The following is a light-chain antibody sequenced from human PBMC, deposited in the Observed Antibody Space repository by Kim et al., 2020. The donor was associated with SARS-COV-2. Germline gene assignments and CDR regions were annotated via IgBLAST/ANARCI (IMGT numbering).Light chain of an antibody. Sequence: APGHTARIVLGGENIEAKSVHGYQRRRAPAPVLVVYLNADRPSGIPDRFSGSNSGNTAPRTIASVEAGYEADYFCQVCAGSADRPVFGGGTQLTVL. CDR2: LNA. CDR1: NIEAKS. CDR3: QVCAGSADRPV. J-gene: IGLJ3*02. V-gene: IGLV3-21*02.